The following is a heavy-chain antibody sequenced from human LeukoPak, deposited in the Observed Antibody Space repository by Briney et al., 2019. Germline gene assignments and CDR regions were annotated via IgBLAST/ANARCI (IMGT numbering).Heavy chain of an antibody. Sequence: ASVKVSCKASGYTFTSYAMNWVRQAPGQGLEWMGWINTNTGNPSYARGFTGRFVFSLDTSVSTAYLQISSLKAEDTAVYYCAREAYSSAYHFDYWGQGTLVTVSS. CDR2: INTNTGNP. CDR1: GYTFTSYA. J-gene: IGHJ4*02. D-gene: IGHD5-18*01. V-gene: IGHV7-4-1*02. CDR3: AREAYSSAYHFDY.